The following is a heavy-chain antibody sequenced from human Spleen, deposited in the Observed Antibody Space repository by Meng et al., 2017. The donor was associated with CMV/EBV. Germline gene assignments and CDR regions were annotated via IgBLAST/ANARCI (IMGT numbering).Heavy chain of an antibody. V-gene: IGHV1-2*02. D-gene: IGHD6-13*01. Sequence: SGYTFSDYYIHWVRQAPGQGLEWMGWINPNSGGTNFAQKFQGRVTMTRDTSISTAYMEVSSLRSDDTAIYYCARDHLAAPQLNNWFDPWGQGTLVTVSS. CDR1: GYTFSDYY. J-gene: IGHJ5*02. CDR3: ARDHLAAPQLNNWFDP. CDR2: INPNSGGT.